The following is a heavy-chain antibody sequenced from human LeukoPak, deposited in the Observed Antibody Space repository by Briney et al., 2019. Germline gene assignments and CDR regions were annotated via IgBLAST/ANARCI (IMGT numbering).Heavy chain of an antibody. CDR3: AGARRIQLWFPFDY. V-gene: IGHV4-39*07. J-gene: IGHJ4*02. Sequence: PSETLSLTCTVSGGSISSSSYYWGWIRQPPGKGLEWIGSIYYSGSTYYNPSLKSRVTISVDTSKNQFSLKLSSVTAADTAVYYCAGARRIQLWFPFDYWGQGTLVTVSS. D-gene: IGHD5-18*01. CDR2: IYYSGST. CDR1: GGSISSSSYY.